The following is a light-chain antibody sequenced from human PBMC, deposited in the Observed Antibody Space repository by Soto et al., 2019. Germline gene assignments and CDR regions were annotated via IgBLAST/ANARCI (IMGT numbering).Light chain of an antibody. J-gene: IGKJ4*01. CDR2: GAS. Sequence: EIVMTQSPATLSVSPGERATLSCRASQSVSSNLAWYQQKPGQAPRLLLYGASTRATGIPAGFSGSGSGTEFTLTISSLESEDFAVYYCQQYNNWPALTFGGGTKVEIK. CDR3: QQYNNWPALT. CDR1: QSVSSN. V-gene: IGKV3-15*01.